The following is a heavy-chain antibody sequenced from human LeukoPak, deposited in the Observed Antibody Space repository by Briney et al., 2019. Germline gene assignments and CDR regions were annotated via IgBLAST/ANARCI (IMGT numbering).Heavy chain of an antibody. J-gene: IGHJ3*02. CDR2: IIPIFGTA. V-gene: IGHV1-69*01. Sequence: SVKVSCKASGGTFSSYAISWVRQASGQGLEWMGGIIPIFGTANYAQKFQGRVTITADESTSTAYMELSSLRSEDTAVYYCARGSRPHYDFWSGPPDAFDIWGQGTMVTVSS. D-gene: IGHD3-3*01. CDR1: GGTFSSYA. CDR3: ARGSRPHYDFWSGPPDAFDI.